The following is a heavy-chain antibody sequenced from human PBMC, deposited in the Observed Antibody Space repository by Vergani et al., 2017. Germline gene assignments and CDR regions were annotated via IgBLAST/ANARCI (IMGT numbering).Heavy chain of an antibody. CDR1: GFTFDDYT. Sequence: EVQLVESGGVVVQPGGSLRLSCAASGFTFDDYTMHWVRQAPGKGLEWVSLISWDGGSTYYADSVKGRFTISRDNSKNYLYLQMNSLRTEDTALYYCAKDIGESSGYFDYWGQGTLVTVSS. V-gene: IGHV3-43*01. CDR2: ISWDGGST. CDR3: AKDIGESSGYFDY. D-gene: IGHD3-22*01. J-gene: IGHJ4*02.